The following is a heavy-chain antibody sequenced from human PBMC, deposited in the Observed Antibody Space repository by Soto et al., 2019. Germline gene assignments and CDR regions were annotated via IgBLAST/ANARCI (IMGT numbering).Heavy chain of an antibody. Sequence: QVQLQESGPGLVKPSQTLSLTCTVSGGSISSGDYYWSWIRQPPGKGLEWIGYIYYSGCTYYNPSLQSIVTVSGDTSTTRCSQKVSSVTAADAAVYYCATGEDDYDSNGYYHYWGHGSLVIVSS. CDR3: ATGEDDYDSNGYYHY. CDR1: GGSISSGDYY. J-gene: IGHJ4*01. D-gene: IGHD3-22*01. V-gene: IGHV4-30-4*01. CDR2: IYYSGCT.